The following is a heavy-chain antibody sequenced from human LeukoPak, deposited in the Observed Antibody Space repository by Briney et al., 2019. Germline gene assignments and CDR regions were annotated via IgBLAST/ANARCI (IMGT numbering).Heavy chain of an antibody. D-gene: IGHD4-23*01. CDR2: ISAYNGNT. J-gene: IGHJ4*02. CDR1: GYTFTSYG. Sequence: ASVKVSCKASGYTFTSYGINWVRQAPGQGLEWMGWISAYNGNTNYAQKLQGRVTMTTDTSTSTAYMELRSLRSVDTAVYYFARGTTVVSTRGPFDYWGQGTLVTVSS. CDR3: ARGTTVVSTRGPFDY. V-gene: IGHV1-18*01.